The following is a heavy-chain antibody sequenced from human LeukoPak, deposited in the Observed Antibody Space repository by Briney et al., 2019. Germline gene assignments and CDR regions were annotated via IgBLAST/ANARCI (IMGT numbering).Heavy chain of an antibody. CDR1: GGSISSSSYY. CDR3: ARGHDYFDY. V-gene: IGHV4-39*07. J-gene: IGHJ4*02. Sequence: SETLSLTCTVSGGSISSSSYYWSWIRQPPGKGLEWIGEINHSGSTYYNPSLQSRVTISVDTSKNQFSLNLSSVAAADTAVFYCARGHDYFDYWGQGTLVTVSS. CDR2: INHSGST.